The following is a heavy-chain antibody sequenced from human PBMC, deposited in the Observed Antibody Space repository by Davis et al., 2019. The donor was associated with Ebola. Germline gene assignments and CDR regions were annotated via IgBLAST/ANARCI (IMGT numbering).Heavy chain of an antibody. CDR2: IIPINGIR. Sequence: SVKVSCKASGDTFSNHAYNWVRQAPGQGPEWMANIIPINGIRRYTQKFQGRVTLAADESTSTTYMELSSLRSDDTAVYYCARGLDDSSGYFFDYWGQGTLVTVSS. V-gene: IGHV1-69*04. J-gene: IGHJ4*02. CDR3: ARGLDDSSGYFFDY. D-gene: IGHD3-22*01. CDR1: GDTFSNHA.